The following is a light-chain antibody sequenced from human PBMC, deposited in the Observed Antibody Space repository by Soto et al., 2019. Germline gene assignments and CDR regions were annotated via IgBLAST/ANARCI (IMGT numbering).Light chain of an antibody. Sequence: LTQSPATLSLSPGESATLSCRASQSVRNNLAWYQQKTGQAPRILIYGASTRATGIPARLSGSGSGTELNLTISRLQSEDFAVYYCQKYNNWPQTCGQGTKVDIK. CDR3: QKYNNWPQT. V-gene: IGKV3-15*01. CDR1: QSVRNN. CDR2: GAS. J-gene: IGKJ1*01.